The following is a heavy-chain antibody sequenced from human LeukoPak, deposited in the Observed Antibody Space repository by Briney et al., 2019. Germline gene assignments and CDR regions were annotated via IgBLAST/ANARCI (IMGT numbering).Heavy chain of an antibody. D-gene: IGHD5-18*01. CDR3: AKRTRGYSYGALLDY. J-gene: IGHJ4*02. V-gene: IGHV3-23*01. CDR1: GFTFSTYA. Sequence: AGGSLRLSCAASGFTFSTYAMSWVRQAPGKGLEWVSAISGSGGSTYYTDSVKGRFTISRDNSKNTLYLQMNSLRAEDTAVYYCAKRTRGYSYGALLDYWGQGTLVTVSS. CDR2: ISGSGGST.